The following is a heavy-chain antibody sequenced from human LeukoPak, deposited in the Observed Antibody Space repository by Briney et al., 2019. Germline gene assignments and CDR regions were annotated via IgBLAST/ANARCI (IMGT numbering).Heavy chain of an antibody. D-gene: IGHD3-3*01. CDR3: ARDNTRDAFDI. J-gene: IGHJ3*02. Sequence: SETLSLTCTVSGGSISSHYWSWIRQPPGKGLEWIGYIYYSGSTNYNPSLKSRVTISVDTSKNQFSLKLSSVTAADTAVYYCARDNTRDAFDIWGQGTMVTVSS. CDR1: GGSISSHY. CDR2: IYYSGST. V-gene: IGHV4-59*11.